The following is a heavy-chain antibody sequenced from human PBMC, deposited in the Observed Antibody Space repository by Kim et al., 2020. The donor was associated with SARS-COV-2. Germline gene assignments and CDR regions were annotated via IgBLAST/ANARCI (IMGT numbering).Heavy chain of an antibody. Sequence: GGSLRLSCAASGFTFSSYAMSWVRQAPGKGLEWVSAISGSGGSTYYADSVKGRFTISRDNSKNTLYLQMNSLRAEDTAVYYCAKEFYYYDSSGHTGPFDPWGQGTLVTVSS. CDR1: GFTFSSYA. J-gene: IGHJ5*02. D-gene: IGHD3-22*01. CDR3: AKEFYYYDSSGHTGPFDP. V-gene: IGHV3-23*01. CDR2: ISGSGGST.